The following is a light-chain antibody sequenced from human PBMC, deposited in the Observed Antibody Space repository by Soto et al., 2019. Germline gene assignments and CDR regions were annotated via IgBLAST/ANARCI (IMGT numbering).Light chain of an antibody. CDR1: QSIGTN. CDR3: YQYAGCPLT. J-gene: IGKJ4*01. CDR2: KTS. Sequence: VMMQCRTILTKKKGERTSLSCRARQSIGTNLGWYQQKPGQAPRLLSSKTSTRATGVPARFSGSGSGTEFTLTISGFHSEDIAVYYRYQYAGCPLTCGAGTDVAIK. V-gene: IGKV3-15*01.